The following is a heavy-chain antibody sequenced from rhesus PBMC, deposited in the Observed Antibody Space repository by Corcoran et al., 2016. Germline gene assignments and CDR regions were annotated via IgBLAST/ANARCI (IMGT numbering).Heavy chain of an antibody. J-gene: IGHJ6*01. CDR2: IRKKDYGGTT. CDR3: VRDTASVSGLDS. D-gene: IGHD2-39*01. Sequence: EVRLVESGGGLVQPGGSLRLSCAASGYIFSDFYISWVRQAPGQGPEWITFIRKKDYGGTTEYAASVKGRFIISRDDSKGIASLQMNSLKTEDTAVYYCVRDTASVSGLDSWGQGVVVTVSS. V-gene: IGHV3-116*02. CDR1: GYIFSDFY.